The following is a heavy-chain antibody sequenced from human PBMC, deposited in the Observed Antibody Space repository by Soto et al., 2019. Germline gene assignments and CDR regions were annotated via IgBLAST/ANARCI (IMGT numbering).Heavy chain of an antibody. D-gene: IGHD2-15*01. CDR2: IYYNGRT. V-gene: IGHV4-39*01. Sequence: SETLSLTCTVSGGSISTSSYYWGWIRQPPGKGLEWIGSIYYNGRTYYNPSLKSRVTISVDTSNNQFSLKLSSVTAADTAVYYCARHQYCSGGACYSFDSCGGGTLVTVSS. CDR1: GGSISTSSYY. CDR3: ARHQYCSGGACYSFDS. J-gene: IGHJ4*02.